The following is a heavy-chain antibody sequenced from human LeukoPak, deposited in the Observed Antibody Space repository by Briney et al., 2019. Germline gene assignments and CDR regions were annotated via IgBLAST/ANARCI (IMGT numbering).Heavy chain of an antibody. V-gene: IGHV4-38-2*02. Sequence: PSETLSLTCTVSGYFISSIYYWGWIRQPPGQGLEWIGTIDHIGNTFYNPSLTSRVSISVDTSKNHFSLNLTSVTATDTALYYCARAFWRLGAHDAFDIWGQGTMVTVSS. CDR2: IDHIGNT. D-gene: IGHD3-3*01. CDR3: ARAFWRLGAHDAFDI. CDR1: GYFISSIYY. J-gene: IGHJ3*02.